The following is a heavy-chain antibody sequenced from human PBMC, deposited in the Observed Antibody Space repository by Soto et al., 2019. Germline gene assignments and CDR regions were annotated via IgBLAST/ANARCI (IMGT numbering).Heavy chain of an antibody. CDR3: AREVSEGHLTFNYKFYGLDV. J-gene: IGHJ6*02. CDR1: GVSVTSKNW. CDR2: IYTGGSI. Sequence: QLQESGPGLVKPSGTLSLTCSVSGVSVTSKNWWTWVRQSPGKGLEWIGEIYTGGSINYTPSLKRRATISIDKYKNNFSLNLTSMTVADTAVYFCAREVSEGHLTFNYKFYGLDVWGQGTTVTVSS. D-gene: IGHD3-9*01. V-gene: IGHV4-4*02.